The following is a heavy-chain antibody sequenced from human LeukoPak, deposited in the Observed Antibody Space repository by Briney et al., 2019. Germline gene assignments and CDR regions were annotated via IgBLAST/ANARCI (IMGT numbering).Heavy chain of an antibody. CDR1: GFTFSSYS. J-gene: IGHJ4*02. V-gene: IGHV3-21*01. Sequence: GGSLRLSCAASGFTFSSYSMNWVRQAPGKGLEWVSSISSSSSYIYYADSVKGRFTISRDNAKNSLYLQMNSLRAEDTAVYYCARGPYCSSTSCYLTTTPLVDYWGQGTLVTVSS. CDR3: ARGPYCSSTSCYLTTTPLVDY. CDR2: ISSSSSYI. D-gene: IGHD2-2*01.